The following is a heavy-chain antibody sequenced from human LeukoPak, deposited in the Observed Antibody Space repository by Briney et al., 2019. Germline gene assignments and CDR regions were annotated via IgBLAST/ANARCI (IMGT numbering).Heavy chain of an antibody. Sequence: ASVKVSCKASGGTFSSYAISWVRQAPGQGLEWMGGFIPIFGTANYAQKFQGRVTITADESTSTAYMELSGLRSEDTAVYYCARDLGLQLERRYYYYYYGMDVWGQGTTVTVSS. CDR2: FIPIFGTA. CDR3: ARDLGLQLERRYYYYYYGMDV. CDR1: GGTFSSYA. V-gene: IGHV1-69*13. D-gene: IGHD1-1*01. J-gene: IGHJ6*02.